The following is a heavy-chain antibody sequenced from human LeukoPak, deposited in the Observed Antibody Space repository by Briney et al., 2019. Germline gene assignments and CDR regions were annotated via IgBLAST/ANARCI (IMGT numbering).Heavy chain of an antibody. Sequence: PGGSLRLSCAASGFTFSSYAMSWVRQAPGKGLEWVANIKQDGSEKYYVDSVKGRFTISRDNAKNSLYLQMNSLRAEDTAVYYCARLRSGWYGRAVYYFDYRGQGTLVTVSS. CDR2: IKQDGSEK. CDR3: ARLRSGWYGRAVYYFDY. CDR1: GFTFSSYA. D-gene: IGHD6-19*01. J-gene: IGHJ4*02. V-gene: IGHV3-7*01.